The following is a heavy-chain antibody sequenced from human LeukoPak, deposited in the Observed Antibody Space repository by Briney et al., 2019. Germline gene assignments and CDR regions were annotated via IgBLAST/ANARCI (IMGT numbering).Heavy chain of an antibody. V-gene: IGHV3-33*08. D-gene: IGHD3-22*01. CDR2: IWYDGSNK. CDR3: ASYHYDSSAYFQR. CDR1: GFTFSSYG. Sequence: PGGSLRLSCAASGFTFSSYGMHWVRQAPGKGLEWVAVIWYDGSNKDYADSVKGRFTISRDNSKNTVYLQMNSLRDEDTAVYYCASYHYDSSAYFQRWGQGTLVTVSS. J-gene: IGHJ1*01.